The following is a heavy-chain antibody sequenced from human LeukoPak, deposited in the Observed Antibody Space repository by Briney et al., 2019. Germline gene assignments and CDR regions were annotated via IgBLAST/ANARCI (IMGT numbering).Heavy chain of an antibody. D-gene: IGHD3-22*01. CDR3: ARGVYYDSSDYFDY. CDR1: GGSISSGGYS. Sequence: SETLSLTCAVSGGSISSGGYSWSWIRQPPGKGLEWIGYIYHSESTYYNPSLRSRVTISVDRSKNQFSLNLSSVTAADTAVYYCARGVYYDSSDYFDYWGQGTLVTVSS. CDR2: IYHSEST. V-gene: IGHV4-30-2*01. J-gene: IGHJ4*02.